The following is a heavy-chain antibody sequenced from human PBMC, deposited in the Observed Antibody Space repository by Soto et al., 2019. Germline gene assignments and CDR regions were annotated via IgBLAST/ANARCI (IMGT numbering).Heavy chain of an antibody. V-gene: IGHV1-3*01. CDR3: ARDWARAEDV. Sequence: GASVKVYFKASGYPFTGYPIHLVRQAPGQGLEWMGWINAGNGDTKYSQKFQGRVTITRDTSASTAYMEVSRLTSEDTALYYCARDWARAEDVWGQGTTVTVSS. CDR2: INAGNGDT. J-gene: IGHJ6*01. CDR1: GYPFTGYP. D-gene: IGHD7-27*01.